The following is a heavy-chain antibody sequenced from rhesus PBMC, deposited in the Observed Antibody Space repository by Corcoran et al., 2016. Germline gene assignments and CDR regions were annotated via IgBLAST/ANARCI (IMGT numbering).Heavy chain of an antibody. J-gene: IGHJ4*01. CDR1: GGSISGYYY. CDR3: ATLGAAAGRDFDY. D-gene: IGHD6-25*01. Sequence: QVQLQQWGEGLVKPSETLSLTCAVYGGSISGYYYWSWILQPPGKGLEWIGYIYGNSASTNYNPSLKNRVTISKDTSKNQFSLKLSSVTAADTAVYYCATLGAAAGRDFDYWGQGVLVTVSS. CDR2: IYGNSAST. V-gene: IGHV4-73*01.